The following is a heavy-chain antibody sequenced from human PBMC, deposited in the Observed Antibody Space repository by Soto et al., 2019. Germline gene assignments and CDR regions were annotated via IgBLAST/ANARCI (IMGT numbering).Heavy chain of an antibody. CDR1: GFIFSSYA. J-gene: IGHJ4*02. D-gene: IGHD5-12*01. Sequence: EVQLLESGGGLVQPGGSLRLSCAASGFIFSSYAMTWVRQAPGKGLEWVSAITSNGGTTYYTDSAKGRFTISRDNSKNTLYLQMNSLSAEDTAVYYCAKDPGWLHNSWGQGTLVTVSS. V-gene: IGHV3-23*01. CDR3: AKDPGWLHNS. CDR2: ITSNGGTT.